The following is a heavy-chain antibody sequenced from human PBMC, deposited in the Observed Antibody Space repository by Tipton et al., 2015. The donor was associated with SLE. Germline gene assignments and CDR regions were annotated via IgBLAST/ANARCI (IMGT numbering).Heavy chain of an antibody. J-gene: IGHJ4*02. CDR2: IWHDGSHE. D-gene: IGHD3-3*02. V-gene: IGHV3-33*06. Sequence: LRLSCAASGFTFSFFGMHWVRQAPGKGLEWMAIIWHDGSHEFYEDSVKGRFTISRDNSKNTVYLQMNSLRAEDTAIYFCAKDLMFGHPGPYFDYWGQGTLVTVSS. CDR1: GFTFSFFG. CDR3: AKDLMFGHPGPYFDY.